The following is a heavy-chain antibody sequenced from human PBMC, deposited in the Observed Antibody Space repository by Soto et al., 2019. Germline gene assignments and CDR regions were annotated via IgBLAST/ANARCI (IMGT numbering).Heavy chain of an antibody. Sequence: SETLSLTCAVYGGSISGYFWSWIRQPPEQGLEWIGEINHRGSTNYIPSLRSRVTMSVDTSKNQFSLNLSSVTAADTAVYYCARGRLYLDELSFNYFYFRAQRTPVPVS. CDR2: INHRGST. CDR3: ARGRLYLDELSFNYFYF. J-gene: IGHJ4*01. V-gene: IGHV4-34*01. D-gene: IGHD3-16*02. CDR1: GGSISGYF.